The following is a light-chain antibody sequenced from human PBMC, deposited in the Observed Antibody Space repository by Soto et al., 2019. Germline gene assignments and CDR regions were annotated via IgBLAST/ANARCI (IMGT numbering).Light chain of an antibody. V-gene: IGKV3-20*01. CDR2: GAS. Sequence: IVLPQSPGTLSLSPGARAPLSGRASQSISSSYLAWYQQKPGQAPRLLIYGASNRATAIPDRFSGSGSGTDFTLTISRLEPEDFAVYYCQQYGNSPITFGQGTRLEIK. J-gene: IGKJ5*01. CDR3: QQYGNSPIT. CDR1: QSISSSY.